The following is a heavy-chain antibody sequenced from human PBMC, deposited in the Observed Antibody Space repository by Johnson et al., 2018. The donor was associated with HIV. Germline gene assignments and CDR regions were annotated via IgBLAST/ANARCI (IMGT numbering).Heavy chain of an antibody. Sequence: EQLVESGGGLVKPGGSLRLSCAASGFTFSNAWMNWVRQAPGKGLEWVGRIKSESDGGTTDYPTPVKGRFTISRDDSKNTLYLQMNSLKTEDTAVYYCTTARTYFWGQGTMVTVSS. CDR1: GFTFSNAW. V-gene: IGHV3-15*01. J-gene: IGHJ3*01. D-gene: IGHD2-8*01. CDR3: TTARTYF. CDR2: IKSESDGGTT.